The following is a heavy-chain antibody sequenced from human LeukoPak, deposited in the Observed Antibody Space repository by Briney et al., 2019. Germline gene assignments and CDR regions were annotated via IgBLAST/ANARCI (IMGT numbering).Heavy chain of an antibody. CDR3: ARHWFSESSSSWYA. CDR2: IDPSDSYT. D-gene: IGHD6-13*01. J-gene: IGHJ4*02. CDR1: GYSFTSYW. Sequence: GESLKISCKGSGYSFTSYWISWVRQMPGKGLEWMGRIDPSDSYTNYSPSFQGRVTISADKSISTAYLQWSSLKASDTAMYYCARHWFSESSSSWYAWGQGTLVTVSS. V-gene: IGHV5-10-1*01.